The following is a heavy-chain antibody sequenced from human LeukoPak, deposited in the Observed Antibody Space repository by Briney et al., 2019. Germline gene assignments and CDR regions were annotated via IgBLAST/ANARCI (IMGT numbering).Heavy chain of an antibody. J-gene: IGHJ4*02. CDR2: INTNTGNP. CDR1: GYTFTNYA. V-gene: IGHV7-4-1*02. D-gene: IGHD2-15*01. Sequence: ASVKVSCKASGYTFTNYALSWLRQAPGQGLEWMGWINTNTGNPTYAQGFTGRFVFSLDTSVSTAYLQISSLEAEDTAVYYCARMYCSGGSCYGDDYWGQGTLVTVSS. CDR3: ARMYCSGGSCYGDDY.